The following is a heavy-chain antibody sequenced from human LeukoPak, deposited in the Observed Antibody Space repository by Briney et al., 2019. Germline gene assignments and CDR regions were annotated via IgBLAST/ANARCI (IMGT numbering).Heavy chain of an antibody. V-gene: IGHV3-49*03. D-gene: IGHD4-23*01. CDR3: TRNHNDYGGHFDY. CDR2: IRSKAYGGTT. J-gene: IGHJ4*02. CDR1: GFTFGDYA. Sequence: PGGSLRLSCTASGFTFGDYAMSWFRQAPGKGLEWVGFIRSKAYGGTTEYAASVEGRFTISRDDSKSIAYLQMNSLKTEDTAVYYCTRNHNDYGGHFDYWGQGTLVTASS.